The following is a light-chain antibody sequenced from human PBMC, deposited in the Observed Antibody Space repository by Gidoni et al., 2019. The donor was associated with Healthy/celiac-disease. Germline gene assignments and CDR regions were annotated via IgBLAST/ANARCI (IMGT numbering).Light chain of an antibody. CDR2: QDS. CDR1: KLGDKY. Sequence: SYELTQPPSVSVSPGQTASITCSGDKLGDKYACWYQQKPGQSPVLVIYQDSKRTSGIPDRFSGSNSGNTATLTISGTQAMDEADYYCQAWDSSTPVVFGGGTKLTVL. V-gene: IGLV3-1*01. CDR3: QAWDSSTPVV. J-gene: IGLJ2*01.